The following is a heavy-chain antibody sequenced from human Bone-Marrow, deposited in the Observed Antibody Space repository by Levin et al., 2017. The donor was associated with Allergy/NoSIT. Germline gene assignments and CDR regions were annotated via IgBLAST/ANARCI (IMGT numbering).Heavy chain of an antibody. J-gene: IGHJ6*02. CDR3: AKAPTGTTGGDV. CDR1: GFSFNNIA. V-gene: IGHV3-23*01. Sequence: GESLKISCAASGFSFNNIAMTWVRQAPGKGLEWVSTLGGNGRKTYYADSVKGRFTISRDIFKNTLYLQMNSLRVEDTAIYSCAKAPTGTTGGDVWGQGTTVTVSS. D-gene: IGHD1-7*01. CDR2: LGGNGRKT.